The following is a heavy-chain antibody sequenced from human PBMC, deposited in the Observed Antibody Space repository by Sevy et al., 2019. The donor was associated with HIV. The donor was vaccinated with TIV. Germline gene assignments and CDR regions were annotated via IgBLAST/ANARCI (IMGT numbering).Heavy chain of an antibody. Sequence: ASVEVSCKASGGTFSSYAISWVRQAPGQGLEWMGGIIPIFGTANYAQKFQGRVTVTADESTSTAYMELSSLRSEDTAVYYCARGLIATRRGGGYYFDYWGQGTLVTVSS. CDR1: GGTFSSYA. CDR3: ARGLIATRRGGGYYFDY. J-gene: IGHJ4*02. CDR2: IIPIFGTA. V-gene: IGHV1-69*13. D-gene: IGHD6-6*01.